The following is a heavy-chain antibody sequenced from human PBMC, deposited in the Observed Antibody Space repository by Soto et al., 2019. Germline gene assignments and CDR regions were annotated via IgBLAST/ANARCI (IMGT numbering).Heavy chain of an antibody. D-gene: IGHD2-2*01. J-gene: IGHJ4*02. CDR2: INSGSTSV. CDR3: GSCASPDAY. V-gene: IGHV3-48*01. CDR1: GFIFNSYS. Sequence: EVQLVGSGGGLVQPGGSLRLSCVASGFIFNSYSMNWVRQAPGKGLEWISYINSGSTSVFYADSVKGRFTISRDNAKNSLYLQMNSLRAEDTAVYYCGSCASPDAYWGQGTLVTVSS.